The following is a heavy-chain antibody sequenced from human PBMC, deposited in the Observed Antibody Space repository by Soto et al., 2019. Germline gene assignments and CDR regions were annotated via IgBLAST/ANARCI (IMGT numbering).Heavy chain of an antibody. J-gene: IGHJ4*02. CDR1: GFSFPNAW. V-gene: IGHV3-15*06. D-gene: IGHD2-8*01. Sequence: EVQLVESGGGLVEPGGSLRLSCAASGFSFPNAWMTWVRQAPGKGLAWVGRITNKENGEATKYAAPVKGRFTISRDDSENILYLQMDSRHTEDTAVYYCTPGRFGSNEWSFDYWGQGTLVTVSS. CDR3: TPGRFGSNEWSFDY. CDR2: ITNKENGEAT.